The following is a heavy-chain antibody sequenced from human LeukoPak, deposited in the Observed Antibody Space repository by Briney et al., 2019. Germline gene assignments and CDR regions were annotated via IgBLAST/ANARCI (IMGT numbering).Heavy chain of an antibody. D-gene: IGHD1-26*01. Sequence: GSLRLSCAASGFTFSSYGMHWVRQAPGKGLDWVAFIHHDGINKYYADSVKGRFTISRDNAKNSLYLQMNSLRAEDTAVYYCARDKHGSYQHHDAFDIWGQGTMVTVSS. CDR3: ARDKHGSYQHHDAFDI. CDR2: IHHDGINK. J-gene: IGHJ3*02. CDR1: GFTFSSYG. V-gene: IGHV3-30*02.